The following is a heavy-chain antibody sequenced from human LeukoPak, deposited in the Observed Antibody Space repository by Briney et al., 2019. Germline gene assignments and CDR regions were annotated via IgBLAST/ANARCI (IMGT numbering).Heavy chain of an antibody. V-gene: IGHV3-66*01. D-gene: IGHD3-10*01. CDR3: ARDLLMVRGGDYFDY. Sequence: GGSLRLSCAASGFTVSSNYMSWVRQAPGKGLEWVSVIYSGGSTYYADSMKGRFTISRDNSKNTLYLQMNSLRAEDTAVYYCARDLLMVRGGDYFDYWGQGTLVTVSS. J-gene: IGHJ4*02. CDR1: GFTVSSNY. CDR2: IYSGGST.